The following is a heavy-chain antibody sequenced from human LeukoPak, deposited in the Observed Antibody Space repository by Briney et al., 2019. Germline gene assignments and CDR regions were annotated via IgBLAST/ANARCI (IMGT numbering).Heavy chain of an antibody. J-gene: IGHJ4*02. D-gene: IGHD3-22*01. CDR1: GFTFSSYA. V-gene: IGHV3-23*01. Sequence: GGSLRLSCAASGFTFSSYAMSWVRQAPGKGLECVSTISGSGGSTYYADSVKGRLTISRDNSKNTLYLQMNSLRAEDTAVYYCAKESTMIVVGNFDYWGQGTLVTVSS. CDR2: ISGSGGST. CDR3: AKESTMIVVGNFDY.